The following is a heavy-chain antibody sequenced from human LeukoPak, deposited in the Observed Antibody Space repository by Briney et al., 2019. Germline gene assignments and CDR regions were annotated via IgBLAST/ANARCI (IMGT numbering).Heavy chain of an antibody. Sequence: GGSLRLSCAASGFTVSSSYISWVRQAPGKGLEWVSIIYSDGNKNFADSVRGRFTISRDNPKNMVYLQMSSLRADDTALYYCAKSWGGGSGWYHFDSWGQGALVTVSS. J-gene: IGHJ4*02. D-gene: IGHD6-19*01. CDR3: AKSWGGGSGWYHFDS. CDR1: GFTVSSSY. V-gene: IGHV3-66*01. CDR2: IYSDGNK.